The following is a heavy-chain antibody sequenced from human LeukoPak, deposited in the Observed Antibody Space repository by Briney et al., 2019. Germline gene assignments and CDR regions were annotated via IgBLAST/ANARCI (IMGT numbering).Heavy chain of an antibody. J-gene: IGHJ4*02. Sequence: PSETLSPTCAVSGGSISSGGYSWSWIRQPPGKGLEWIGYIYHSGSTYYNPSLKSRVTISVDRSKNQFSLKLSSVTAADTAVYYCARRKYDWTFDYWGQGTLVTVSS. D-gene: IGHD1-20*01. V-gene: IGHV4-30-2*01. CDR1: GGSISSGGYS. CDR3: ARRKYDWTFDY. CDR2: IYHSGST.